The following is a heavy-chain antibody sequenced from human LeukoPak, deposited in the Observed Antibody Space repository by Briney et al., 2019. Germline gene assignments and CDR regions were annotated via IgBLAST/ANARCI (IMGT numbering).Heavy chain of an antibody. CDR2: ISNSGGST. CDR3: AKDSRGGDFWSGYYVFDY. D-gene: IGHD3-3*01. J-gene: IGHJ4*02. Sequence: PGGSLRLSCAASGFTFSSYGMSWVRQAPGKGLEWVSSISNSGGSTYHADSVKGRFTISRDNSKNTLYLQMNSLRAEDTAVYYCAKDSRGGDFWSGYYVFDYWGQGTLVTVSS. V-gene: IGHV3-23*01. CDR1: GFTFSSYG.